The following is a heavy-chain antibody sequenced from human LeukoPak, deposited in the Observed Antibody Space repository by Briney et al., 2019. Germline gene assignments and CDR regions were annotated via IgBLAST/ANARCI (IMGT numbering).Heavy chain of an antibody. CDR1: GGTFSNYA. CDR3: ARDMMFDFWSGYYVRGRIFDY. V-gene: IGHV1-2*02. Sequence: ASVKVSCKASGGTFSNYAISWVRQAPGQGLEWMGWINPNSGGTNYAQKFQGRVTMTRDTSISTAYMELSRLRSDDTAVYYCARDMMFDFWSGYYVRGRIFDYWGQGTLVTVSS. J-gene: IGHJ4*02. CDR2: INPNSGGT. D-gene: IGHD3-3*01.